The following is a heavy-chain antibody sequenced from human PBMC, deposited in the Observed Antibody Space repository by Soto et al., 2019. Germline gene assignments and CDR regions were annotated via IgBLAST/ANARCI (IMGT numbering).Heavy chain of an antibody. CDR3: AREIRGYSYGSDYYYYGMDV. V-gene: IGHV3-33*01. J-gene: IGHJ6*02. Sequence: PGGSLRLSCAASGFTFSSYGMHWVRQATGKGLEWVAVIWYDGSNKYYADSVKGRFTISRDNSKNTLYLQMNSLRAEDTAVYYCAREIRGYSYGSDYYYYGMDVWGQGTTVTVSS. CDR1: GFTFSSYG. CDR2: IWYDGSNK. D-gene: IGHD5-18*01.